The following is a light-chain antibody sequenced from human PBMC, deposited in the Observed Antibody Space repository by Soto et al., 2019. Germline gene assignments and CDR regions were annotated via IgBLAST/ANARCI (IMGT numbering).Light chain of an antibody. CDR1: RSVLYKSNNKNH. J-gene: IGKJ5*01. CDR2: WAS. V-gene: IGKV4-1*01. CDR3: QQYFDNSIT. Sequence: DIVMTQSPDSLAVSLGERATMNCKCSRSVLYKSNNKNHLAWYQQKPGQPPQLIIYWASTRGSGVPDRFSGSGSGTDFTLTISSLQAEDVAVYYCQQYFDNSITFGQGTRLEIK.